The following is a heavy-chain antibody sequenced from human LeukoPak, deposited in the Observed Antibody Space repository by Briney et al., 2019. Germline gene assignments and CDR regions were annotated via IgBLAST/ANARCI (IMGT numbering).Heavy chain of an antibody. CDR2: IIPIFGTA. Sequence: ASVTVSCKASGGTFSSYAISWVRRAPGQGLEWMGGIIPIFGTANHAQKLQGRGTITADKSTSTAYMAVNSLVSEDTAVYGCASGTSYLGYLRCLNLDYWGQGTLVTVSS. CDR3: ASGTSYLGYLRCLNLDY. CDR1: GGTFSSYA. J-gene: IGHJ4*02. V-gene: IGHV1-69*06. D-gene: IGHD4-17*01.